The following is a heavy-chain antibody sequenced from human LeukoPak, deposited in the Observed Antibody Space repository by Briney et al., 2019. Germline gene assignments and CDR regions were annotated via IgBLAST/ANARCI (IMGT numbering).Heavy chain of an antibody. CDR3: ARHHPYYGSGKKRAFDI. Sequence: SETLSLTCAVYGGSFSGYYWSWIRQPPGKGLEWIGEINHSGSTNYNPSLKSRVTISVDTSKNQFSLKLSSVTAADTAVYYCARHHPYYGSGKKRAFDIWGQGTMVTVSS. J-gene: IGHJ3*02. V-gene: IGHV4-34*01. CDR1: GGSFSGYY. CDR2: INHSGST. D-gene: IGHD3-10*01.